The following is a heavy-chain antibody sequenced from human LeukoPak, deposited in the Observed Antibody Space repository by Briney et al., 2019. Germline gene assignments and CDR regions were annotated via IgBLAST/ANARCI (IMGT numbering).Heavy chain of an antibody. J-gene: IGHJ6*03. D-gene: IGHD3-22*01. CDR3: ARIFRTYYYDSSGSSKYYYYYYYMDV. V-gene: IGHV5-51*01. CDR2: IYPGDSDT. Sequence: GESLKISCKGSGYSFTSYWIGWVRQMPGKGLEWMGIIYPGDSDTRYSPSFQGQVTISADKSISTAYLQWSSLKASDTAMYYCARIFRTYYYDSSGSSKYYYYYYYMDVWGKGTTVTISS. CDR1: GYSFTSYW.